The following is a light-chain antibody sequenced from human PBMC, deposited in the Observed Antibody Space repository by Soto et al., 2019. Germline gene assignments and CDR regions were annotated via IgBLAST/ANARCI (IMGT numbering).Light chain of an antibody. Sequence: IEVTQSPSSLAACVGDRVTITCRASQTIGTYLNWYRHKSGAAPELLIYDASTLQSGVPSRFRGGASGTDFTLTITSLQPEDFATYYCQQGYTNPITFGQGTRLEIK. CDR3: QQGYTNPIT. V-gene: IGKV1-39*01. CDR2: DAS. CDR1: QTIGTY. J-gene: IGKJ5*01.